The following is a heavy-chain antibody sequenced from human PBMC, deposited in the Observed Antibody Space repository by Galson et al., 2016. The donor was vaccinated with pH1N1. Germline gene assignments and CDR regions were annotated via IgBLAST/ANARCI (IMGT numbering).Heavy chain of an antibody. CDR2: IYAGDSDT. CDR1: ENSFTTDW. Sequence: QSGAEVKKPGESLKISCKASENSFTTDWIGWVRQMPGKGLEWMGSIYAGDSDTRYSPSFQGLVTISVDTSIRTAYLQWSSLKASDTATYYCARHVALDPPVEYSPMDVWGKGTTVTVSS. J-gene: IGHJ6*03. V-gene: IGHV5-51*01. D-gene: IGHD2-15*01. CDR3: ARHVALDPPVEYSPMDV.